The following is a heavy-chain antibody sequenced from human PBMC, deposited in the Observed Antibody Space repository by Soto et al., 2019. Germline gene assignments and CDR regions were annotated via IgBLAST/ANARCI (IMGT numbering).Heavy chain of an antibody. CDR3: ATGIQLWLRRINTGYSG. CDR2: IIPMFGTA. D-gene: IGHD5-18*01. Sequence: QVQLVQSGAEVKKPESSVKVSCKAPGGTFSTYAISWVRQAPGQGLEWMGGIIPMFGTANYAQRFQDRVTIPADESTNKDYRELTTLKSEDTAVYSCATGIQLWLRRINTGYSGWGQGTLVTVSS. V-gene: IGHV1-69*12. J-gene: IGHJ4*02. CDR1: GGTFSTYA.